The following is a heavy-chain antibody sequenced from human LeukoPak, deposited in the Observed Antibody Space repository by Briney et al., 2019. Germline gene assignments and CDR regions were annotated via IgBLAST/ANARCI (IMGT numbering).Heavy chain of an antibody. CDR1: GYTVTSNY. V-gene: IGHV1-46*01. CDR3: ARDQEGFDY. Sequence: ASVKVSCKASGYTVTSNYIHWVRQAPGQGLEWMGMIYPRDGSTSYAQKFQGRVTVTRDTSTSTVRMELSGLRSEDTAVYYCARDQEGFDYWGQGTLVTVSS. CDR2: IYPRDGST. J-gene: IGHJ4*02.